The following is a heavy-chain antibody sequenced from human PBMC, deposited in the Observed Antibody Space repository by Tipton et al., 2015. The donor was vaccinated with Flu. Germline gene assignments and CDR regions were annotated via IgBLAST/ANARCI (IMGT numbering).Heavy chain of an antibody. J-gene: IGHJ4*02. D-gene: IGHD5-18*01. CDR3: ARGPDGYSYGYYPLDY. CDR2: IYHSGST. V-gene: IGHV4-38-2*02. CDR1: GDSIGSRYF. Sequence: TLSLTCSVSGDSIGSRYFWGWIRQPPGKGLEWIGSIYHSGSTYYNPSLKSRVTISVDTSKNQFSLKLSSVTAADTAVYYCARGPDGYSYGYYPLDYWGQGTLVTVSS.